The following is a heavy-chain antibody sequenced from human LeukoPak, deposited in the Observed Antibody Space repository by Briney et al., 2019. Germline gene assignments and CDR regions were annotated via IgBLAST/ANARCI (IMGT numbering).Heavy chain of an antibody. D-gene: IGHD2-15*01. CDR1: GFSLSSYA. Sequence: PGGSLRLSCTVSGFSLSSYAMSWVRQAPGKGLEWVSATSSSDAGKYYADSVKGRFTISRDNSKNTLYLQMNSLRAEDTAVYYCAKLPTKGPVAATPVAFDYWGQGTLVTVSS. V-gene: IGHV3-23*01. CDR3: AKLPTKGPVAATPVAFDY. J-gene: IGHJ4*02. CDR2: TSSSDAGK.